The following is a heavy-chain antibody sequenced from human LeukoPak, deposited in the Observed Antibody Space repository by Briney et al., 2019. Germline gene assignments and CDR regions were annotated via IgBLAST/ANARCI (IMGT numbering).Heavy chain of an antibody. Sequence: PGGSLRLSCAASGFTFSSYAMSWVRQAPGKGLEWVSAISGSGGSTYYADSVKGRFTISRDNSKNTLYLQMNSLRAEDTAVYYCAKDGGYDFWSGYQLNIFDYWGQGTLVTVSS. V-gene: IGHV3-23*01. CDR1: GFTFSSYA. D-gene: IGHD3-3*01. CDR2: ISGSGGST. CDR3: AKDGGYDFWSGYQLNIFDY. J-gene: IGHJ4*02.